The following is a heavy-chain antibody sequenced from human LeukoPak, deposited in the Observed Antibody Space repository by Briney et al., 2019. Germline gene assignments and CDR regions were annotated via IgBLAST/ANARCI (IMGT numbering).Heavy chain of an antibody. Sequence: GGSLRLSCAASGFTFSSYSMNWVRQAPGKGLEWVSSISSSSSYIYYADSVKGRFTISRDNAKNSLYLQMNSLRAEDTAVYYCARDCDKYSSSSCPWGQGTLVTVSS. J-gene: IGHJ5*02. D-gene: IGHD6-6*01. CDR3: ARDCDKYSSSSCP. V-gene: IGHV3-21*01. CDR1: GFTFSSYS. CDR2: ISSSSSYI.